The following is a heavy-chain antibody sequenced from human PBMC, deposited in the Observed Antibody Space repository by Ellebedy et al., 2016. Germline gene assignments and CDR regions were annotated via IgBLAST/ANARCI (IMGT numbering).Heavy chain of an antibody. CDR3: YYGHYSGY. CDR2: ISGGGDST. J-gene: IGHJ4*02. CDR1: GFPFRNFF. Sequence: GESLKISXVASGFPFRNFFMSWVRQAPGGGLEWVSTISGGGDSTVYADSVKGRFTISRDNSRNTLYLQMNSLRAEDTAIYYCYYGHYSGYWGQGTLVTVSS. V-gene: IGHV3-23*01. D-gene: IGHD4-17*01.